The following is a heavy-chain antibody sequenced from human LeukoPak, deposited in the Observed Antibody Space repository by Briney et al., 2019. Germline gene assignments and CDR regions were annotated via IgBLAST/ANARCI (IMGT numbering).Heavy chain of an antibody. Sequence: PSETLSLTCTVSGGSIRSSYYYWGWIRQPPGKGLEWIGSIYDSGSTYYNPSLKSRVTISVDTSKNQFSLKLNSVTAADTAVYYCARGKITIFGVVTPVDYWGQGTLVTVSS. D-gene: IGHD3-3*01. J-gene: IGHJ4*02. CDR2: IYDSGST. CDR1: GGSIRSSYYY. V-gene: IGHV4-39*01. CDR3: ARGKITIFGVVTPVDY.